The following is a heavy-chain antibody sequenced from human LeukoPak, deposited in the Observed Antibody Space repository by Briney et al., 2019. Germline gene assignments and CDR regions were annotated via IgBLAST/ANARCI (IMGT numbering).Heavy chain of an antibody. V-gene: IGHV5-51*01. J-gene: IGHJ4*02. Sequence: GESLKISCKGSGYSFTTYWIGWVRQMPGKGLEWMGIIYPGDSDTRYSPSFQGQVTISTDKSISTAYLQWSSLKASDTAMYYCSRLAYCGGDCYSAPFDYWGQGTLVTVSS. CDR1: GYSFTTYW. D-gene: IGHD2-21*01. CDR3: SRLAYCGGDCYSAPFDY. CDR2: IYPGDSDT.